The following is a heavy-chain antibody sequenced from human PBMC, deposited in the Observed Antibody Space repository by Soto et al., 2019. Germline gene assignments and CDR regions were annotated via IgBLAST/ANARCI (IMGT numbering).Heavy chain of an antibody. V-gene: IGHV3-30-3*01. CDR1: GFTFSSYA. CDR3: ARGPNDYFDY. Sequence: GGSLRLSCAASGFTFSSYAMHWVRQAPGKGLEWGTVISYDGSNKYYADSVKGRFTISRDNSKNPLYLQMNSLRAEDTAVYYCARGPNDYFDYWGQGTLVTVSS. D-gene: IGHD1-1*01. J-gene: IGHJ4*02. CDR2: ISYDGSNK.